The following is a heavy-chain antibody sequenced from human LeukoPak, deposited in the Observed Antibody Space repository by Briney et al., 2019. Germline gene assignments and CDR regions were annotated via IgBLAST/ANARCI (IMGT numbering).Heavy chain of an antibody. Sequence: AGGSLRLSCAASGFTFSSYWMTWIRRAPGKGLEWVANIKQDGSEKYYVDSVKGRFTISRDNAKNSLYLQMNSLRAEDTAVYYCARDTGGGYSCYDCWGQGTLVTVSS. CDR1: GFTFSSYW. CDR3: ARDTGGGYSCYDC. V-gene: IGHV3-7*01. D-gene: IGHD5-18*01. J-gene: IGHJ4*02. CDR2: IKQDGSEK.